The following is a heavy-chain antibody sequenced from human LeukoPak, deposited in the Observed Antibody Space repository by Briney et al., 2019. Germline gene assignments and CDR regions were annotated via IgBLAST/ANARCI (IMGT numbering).Heavy chain of an antibody. V-gene: IGHV4-59*01. D-gene: IGHD1-26*01. CDR2: IYYSGST. CDR3: ATSFAVEGDATDYYFDY. CDR1: SGSISNYY. J-gene: IGHJ4*02. Sequence: SETLSLTCTVSSGSISNYYWSWIRQSPGKGPEWIGYIYYSGSTNYNLSLKSRVTISVDTSKNQISLKLSSVTAADTAVYYCATSFAVEGDATDYYFDYWGQGTLVTVSS.